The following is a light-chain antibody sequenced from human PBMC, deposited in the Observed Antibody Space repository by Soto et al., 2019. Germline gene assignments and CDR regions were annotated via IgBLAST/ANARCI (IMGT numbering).Light chain of an antibody. J-gene: IGLJ1*01. CDR3: SSYTSSSTRV. CDR1: SSDVGGYNY. Sequence: QSALTRPASVSGSPGQSITISCTGTSSDVGGYNYVSWYQQHPGKAPKLMIYDVSHRPSGISNRFSGSKSGNTASLTISGLQAEDEADYYCSSYTSSSTRVFGTGTKLTVL. CDR2: DVS. V-gene: IGLV2-14*03.